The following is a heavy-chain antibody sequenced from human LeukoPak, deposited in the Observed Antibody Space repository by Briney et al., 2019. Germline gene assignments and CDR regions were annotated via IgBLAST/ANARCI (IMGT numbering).Heavy chain of an antibody. CDR1: GYSFTSYW. V-gene: IGHV5-51*01. J-gene: IGHJ4*02. CDR2: IYPGDSDT. D-gene: IGHD3-3*01. Sequence: KPGESLKISCKGSGYSFTSYWIGWVRQMPGKGLEWVGIIYPGDSDTRYSPSFQGQVTISADKSISTAYLQWSSLKASNTAMYYCARRPRRFLEWLTYDYWGQGTLVTVSS. CDR3: ARRPRRFLEWLTYDY.